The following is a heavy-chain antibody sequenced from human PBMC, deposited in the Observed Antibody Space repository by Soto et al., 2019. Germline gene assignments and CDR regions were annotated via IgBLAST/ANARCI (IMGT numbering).Heavy chain of an antibody. V-gene: IGHV1-46*03. J-gene: IGHJ6*04. CDR2: INPNGGST. Sequence: QVQLVQSGAEVKKPGASVKVSCKASGYTFTSYYIHWARQAPGQGLEWMGIINPNGGSTNYAQKFQGRVTMTRDTSTSTVYMDLSSLRSEDTAVYYCARGLFAGDVWGKGTTVTVSS. CDR3: ARGLFAGDV. CDR1: GYTFTSYY.